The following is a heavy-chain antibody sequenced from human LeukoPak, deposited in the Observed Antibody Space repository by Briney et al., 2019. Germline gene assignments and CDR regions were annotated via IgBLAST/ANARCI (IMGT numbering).Heavy chain of an antibody. CDR1: GYTFTSYY. V-gene: IGHV1-46*01. CDR3: ARDLGPTVTGYYFDY. Sequence: ASVKVSCKASGYTFTSYYMHWVRQAPGQGLEWMGIINPSGGSTSYAQKFQGRVTMTRDTSTSTVYMELSSLRSEVTAVYYYARDLGPTVTGYYFDYWGQGTLVTVSS. J-gene: IGHJ4*02. D-gene: IGHD4-11*01. CDR2: INPSGGST.